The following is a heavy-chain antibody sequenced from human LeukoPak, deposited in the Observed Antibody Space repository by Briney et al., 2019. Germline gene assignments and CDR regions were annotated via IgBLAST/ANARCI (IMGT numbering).Heavy chain of an antibody. J-gene: IGHJ4*02. Sequence: AGGSLRLSCAASGFTFIDYDMHWVRQVIGKGLEWVSAIGIRGDTRYSVSVKGRFTISRENAESSLYLQMNSLRAEDTAVYYCARGGIQVSGIDEFDYWGQGTLVTVSS. CDR2: IGIRGDT. V-gene: IGHV3-13*01. CDR3: ARGGIQVSGIDEFDY. CDR1: GFTFIDYD. D-gene: IGHD6-19*01.